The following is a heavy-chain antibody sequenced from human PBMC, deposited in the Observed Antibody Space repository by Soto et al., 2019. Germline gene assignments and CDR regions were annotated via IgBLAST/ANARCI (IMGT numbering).Heavy chain of an antibody. D-gene: IGHD2-15*01. CDR2: INHSGST. V-gene: IGHV4-34*01. CDR1: GGSFSGYY. J-gene: IGHJ4*02. CDR3: ARVVVVVAATLPWPYYFDY. Sequence: SETLSLTCAVYGGSFSGYYWSWIRQPPGKGLEWIGEINHSGSTNYNPSLKSRVTISVDTSKNQFSLKLSSVTAADTAVYYCARVVVVVAATLPWPYYFDYWGQGTLVTVSS.